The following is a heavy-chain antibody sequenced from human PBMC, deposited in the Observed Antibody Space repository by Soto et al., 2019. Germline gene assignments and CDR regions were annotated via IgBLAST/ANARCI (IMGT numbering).Heavy chain of an antibody. CDR1: GGSIRSYY. J-gene: IGHJ4*02. V-gene: IGHV4-59*01. CDR2: IYYSGST. D-gene: IGHD6-19*01. Sequence: QVQLQESGPGLVKPSETLSLTCTVSGGSIRSYYWSWIRQPPGKGLEWIGYIYYSGSTNYNPSLKSRVTISVDTSKNQFSLKLSSVTAADTAVYYCARLEYSSGWYRFGYWGQGTLVTVSS. CDR3: ARLEYSSGWYRFGY.